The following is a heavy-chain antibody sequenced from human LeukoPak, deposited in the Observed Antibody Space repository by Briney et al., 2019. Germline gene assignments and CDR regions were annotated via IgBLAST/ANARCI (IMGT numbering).Heavy chain of an antibody. CDR1: VYTFTSYD. V-gene: IGHV1-8*01. CDR3: ARAGLLEADYADAFDI. Sequence: ASGKVSCKPSVYTFTSYDINWVRQATGQGLEWMGWMNPNSGNTGYAQKFQGRVTMTRNTSISTAYMELSSLRSEDTAVYCCARAGLLEADYADAFDIWGQGTMVTVSS. D-gene: IGHD3-22*01. J-gene: IGHJ3*02. CDR2: MNPNSGNT.